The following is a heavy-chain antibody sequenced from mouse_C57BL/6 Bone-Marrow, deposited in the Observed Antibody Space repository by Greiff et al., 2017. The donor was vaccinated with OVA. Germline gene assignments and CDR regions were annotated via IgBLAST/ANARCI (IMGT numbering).Heavy chain of an antibody. CDR1: GFTFSSYG. V-gene: IGHV5-6*01. CDR3: ARHIYYYGSYYFDY. CDR2: ISSGGSYT. J-gene: IGHJ2*01. Sequence: EVKLMESGGDLVKPGGSLKLSCAASGFTFSSYGMSWVRQTPDKRLEWVATISSGGSYTYYPDSVKGRFTISRDNAKNTLYLQMSSLKSEDTAMYYCARHIYYYGSYYFDYWGQGTTLTVSS. D-gene: IGHD1-1*01.